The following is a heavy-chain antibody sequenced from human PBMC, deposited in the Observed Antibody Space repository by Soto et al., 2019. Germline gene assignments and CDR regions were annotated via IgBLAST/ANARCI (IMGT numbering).Heavy chain of an antibody. Sequence: PGGSLRLSWAASGFTFNNYTMSWVHHAPVKGLQWVSRSSSSGGSTSYAASVKGRFTIPRDNSKNTLYLQMNSLRPEDPAVYYCAKEAGRDGYNVDYWGQGTLVTVCS. D-gene: IGHD5-12*01. J-gene: IGHJ4*02. CDR2: SSSSGGST. V-gene: IGHV3-23*01. CDR3: AKEAGRDGYNVDY. CDR1: GFTFNNYT.